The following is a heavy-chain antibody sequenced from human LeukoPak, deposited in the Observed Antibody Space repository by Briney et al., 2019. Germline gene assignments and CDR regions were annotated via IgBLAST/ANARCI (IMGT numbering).Heavy chain of an antibody. CDR2: ISGNNDNT. CDR1: GYIFRNYG. Sequence: GASVKVSCKASGYIFRNYGISWVRQAPGQGLEWMGWISGNNDNTNYAQKLQGRVTMTTDTSTSTAYMKLRSLKSDDTAVYYCARWFGEQQLVDFDCWGKGTLVSASS. V-gene: IGHV1-18*01. D-gene: IGHD6-13*01. CDR3: ARWFGEQQLVDFDC. J-gene: IGHJ4*02.